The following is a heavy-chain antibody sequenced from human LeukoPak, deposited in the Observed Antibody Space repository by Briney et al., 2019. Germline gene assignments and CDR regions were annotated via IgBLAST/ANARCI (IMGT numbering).Heavy chain of an antibody. J-gene: IGHJ4*02. CDR1: GFTFSRHW. Sequence: PGGSLRLSCATSGFTFSRHWMSWVRQAPGRGLEWVANINLDGREKYYVDSVKGRFTISRDNALNSLYLQMNSLRGEDTAVYYCARDDWGPGDYWGQGTLVTVSS. D-gene: IGHD3-9*01. CDR3: ARDDWGPGDY. V-gene: IGHV3-7*01. CDR2: INLDGREK.